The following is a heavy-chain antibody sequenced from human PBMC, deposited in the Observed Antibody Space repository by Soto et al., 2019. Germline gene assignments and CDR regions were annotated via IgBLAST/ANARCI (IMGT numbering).Heavy chain of an antibody. D-gene: IGHD3-10*01. J-gene: IGHJ3*02. CDR3: ARNRASGDLRPAAFDI. CDR1: GGTFSSYA. Sequence: ASVKVSCKASGGTFSSYAISWVRQAPGQGLEWMGGIIPIFGTANYAQKFQGRVTITADESTSTAYMELSSLRSEDTAVYYCARNRASGDLRPAAFDIWGQGTMVTVSS. CDR2: IIPIFGTA. V-gene: IGHV1-69*13.